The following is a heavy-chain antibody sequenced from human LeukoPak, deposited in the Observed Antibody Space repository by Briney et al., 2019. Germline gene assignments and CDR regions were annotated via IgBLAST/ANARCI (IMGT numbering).Heavy chain of an antibody. CDR1: GFTFSSYS. CDR2: ISSSSSTI. CDR3: ARGSRFGVVGRDAFDI. J-gene: IGHJ3*02. D-gene: IGHD3-3*01. Sequence: GGSLRLSCAASGFTFSSYSMNWVRQAPGKGLEWVSYISSSSSTIYYADSVKGRFTISRDNAKNSLYLQMNSLRAEDTAVYYCARGSRFGVVGRDAFDIWGQGTVVTVSS. V-gene: IGHV3-48*01.